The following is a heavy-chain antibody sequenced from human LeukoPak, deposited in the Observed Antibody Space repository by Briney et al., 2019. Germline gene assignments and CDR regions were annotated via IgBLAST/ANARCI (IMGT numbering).Heavy chain of an antibody. D-gene: IGHD1-1*01. CDR2: ISAYNGNT. CDR3: ARVPCTTDTTCDPFDI. Sequence: ASVKVSCKASGYTFNNYGISWVRQAPGQGLEWMGWISAYNGNTNYAQKVQGRVTMTTVTSTSTAYMELRSLRSDDTAVYYCARVPCTTDTTCDPFDIWGQGTMVTVSS. J-gene: IGHJ3*02. V-gene: IGHV1-18*01. CDR1: GYTFNNYG.